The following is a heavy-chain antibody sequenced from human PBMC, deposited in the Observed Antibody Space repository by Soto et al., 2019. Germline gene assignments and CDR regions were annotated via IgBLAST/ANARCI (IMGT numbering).Heavy chain of an antibody. CDR1: GGSISSGSYY. CDR2: IYYSGST. CDR3: ARVPIQLCSFDH. V-gene: IGHV4-31*03. D-gene: IGHD5-18*01. Sequence: TLSLPCTVSGGSISSGSYYWSWIRQHPGKGLEWIGYIYYSGSTYYNPSLKSRVTISVDTSKNQFSLKLSSVTAADTAVYYCARVPIQLCSFDHWGQGTLVTVSS. J-gene: IGHJ4*02.